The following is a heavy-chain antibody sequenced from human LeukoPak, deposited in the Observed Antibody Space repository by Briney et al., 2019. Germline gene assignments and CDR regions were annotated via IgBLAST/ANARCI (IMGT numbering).Heavy chain of an antibody. CDR3: TRVKSPLVVDTSCFWY. D-gene: IGHD3-22*01. CDR1: GFTFGDYA. Sequence: GGSLRLSCTASGFTFGDYAMSWVRRAPGKGLEWVGFIRSKAYGGTTEYAASVKGRFTISRDDSKSIAYLQMNSLKTEDTAVYYSTRVKSPLVVDTSCFWYWGQGTLVTVSS. J-gene: IGHJ4*02. V-gene: IGHV3-49*04. CDR2: IRSKAYGGTT.